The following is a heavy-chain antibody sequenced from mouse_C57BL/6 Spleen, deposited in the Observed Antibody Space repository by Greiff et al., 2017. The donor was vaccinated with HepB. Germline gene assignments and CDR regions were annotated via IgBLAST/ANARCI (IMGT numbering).Heavy chain of an antibody. J-gene: IGHJ3*01. CDR1: GYSITSGYY. Sequence: EVKLMESGPGLVKPSQSLSLTCSVTGYSITSGYYWNWIRQFPGNKLEWMGYISYDGSNNYNPSLKNRISITRDTSKNQFFLKLNSVTPEDTATYYCARLYDAWFAYWGQGTLVTVSA. D-gene: IGHD2-3*01. V-gene: IGHV3-6*01. CDR3: ARLYDAWFAY. CDR2: ISYDGSN.